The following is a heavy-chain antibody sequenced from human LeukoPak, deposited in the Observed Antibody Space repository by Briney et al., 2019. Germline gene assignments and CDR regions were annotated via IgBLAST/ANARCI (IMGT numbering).Heavy chain of an antibody. D-gene: IGHD4-23*01. CDR1: GGSISSYY. Sequence: SETLSLTCTVSGGSISSYYWSWIRQHPGKGLEWIGNIFYSGSTYYNPSLKSRVTISVDTSKNQFSLRLSSVTAADTAVYYCARGYGGNPPANYWGQGTLVTVSS. CDR3: ARGYGGNPPANY. V-gene: IGHV4-59*06. CDR2: IFYSGST. J-gene: IGHJ4*02.